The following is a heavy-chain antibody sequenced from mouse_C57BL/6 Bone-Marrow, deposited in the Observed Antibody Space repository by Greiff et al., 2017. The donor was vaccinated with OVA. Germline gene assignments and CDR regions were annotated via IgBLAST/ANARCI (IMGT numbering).Heavy chain of an antibody. V-gene: IGHV3-6*01. CDR1: GYSITSGYY. CDR3: ARDSPFITTGSYFDY. J-gene: IGHJ2*01. Sequence: EVQLQESGPGLVKPSQSLSLTCSVTGYSITSGYYWNWIRQFPGNKLEWMGYISYDGSNNYNPSLKNRISITRDTSKNQFFLKLNSVTTEDTATYYCARDSPFITTGSYFDYWGQGTTLTVSS. D-gene: IGHD1-1*01. CDR2: ISYDGSN.